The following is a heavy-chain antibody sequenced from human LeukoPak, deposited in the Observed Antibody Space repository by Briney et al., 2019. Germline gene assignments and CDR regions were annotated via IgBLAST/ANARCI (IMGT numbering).Heavy chain of an antibody. J-gene: IGHJ4*02. CDR3: ARLKGVYCSSTSCPLGD. D-gene: IGHD2-2*01. V-gene: IGHV5-51*01. Sequence: GESLKISCKGSGYSFTSYWIGWVRQMPGKGLEWMGIIYSGDSDTRYSPSFQGQVTISADKSISTAYLQWSSLKASDTAMYYCARLKGVYCSSTSCPLGDWGQGTLVTVSS. CDR1: GYSFTSYW. CDR2: IYSGDSDT.